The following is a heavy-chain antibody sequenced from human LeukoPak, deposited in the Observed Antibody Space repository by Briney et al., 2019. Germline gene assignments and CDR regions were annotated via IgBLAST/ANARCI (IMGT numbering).Heavy chain of an antibody. V-gene: IGHV3-48*01. CDR2: ISSSSSTI. D-gene: IGHD3-22*01. CDR1: GFTFSTYS. Sequence: GGSLRLSCAASGFTFSTYSMNWVRQAPGKGLEWVSYISSSSSTIYYADSVKGRFTISRDNAKNSLYLQMNSLRAEDTAVYYCARDRNSYYDSSGYYGGGSRFLFDYWGQGTLVTVSS. J-gene: IGHJ4*02. CDR3: ARDRNSYYDSSGYYGGGSRFLFDY.